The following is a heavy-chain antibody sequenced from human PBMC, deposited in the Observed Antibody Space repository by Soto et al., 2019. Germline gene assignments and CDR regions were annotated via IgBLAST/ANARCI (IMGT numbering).Heavy chain of an antibody. J-gene: IGHJ5*02. Sequence: VKVSCKASGGTLSTYTISLVRQAPGQGLEWMGIINPSGGSTSYAQKFQGRVTMTRDTSTSTVYMELSSLRSEDTAVYYCARGVPYYDYVWGSSWFDPWGQGTLVTVSS. CDR1: GGTLSTYT. CDR3: ARGVPYYDYVWGSSWFDP. V-gene: IGHV1-46*03. CDR2: INPSGGST. D-gene: IGHD3-16*01.